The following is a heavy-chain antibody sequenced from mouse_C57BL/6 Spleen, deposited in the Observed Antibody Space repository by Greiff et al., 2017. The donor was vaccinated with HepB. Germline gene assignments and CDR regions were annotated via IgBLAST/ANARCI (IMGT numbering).Heavy chain of an antibody. D-gene: IGHD2-3*01. CDR3: ARKEGGYSFAY. V-gene: IGHV2-2*01. CDR2: IWSGGST. Sequence: VMLVESGPGLVQPSQSLSITCTVSGFSLTSYGVHWVRQSPGKGLEWLGVIWSGGSTDYNAAFISRLSISKDNSKSQVFFKMNSLQADDTAIYYCARKEGGYSFAYWGQGTLVTVSA. J-gene: IGHJ3*01. CDR1: GFSLTSYG.